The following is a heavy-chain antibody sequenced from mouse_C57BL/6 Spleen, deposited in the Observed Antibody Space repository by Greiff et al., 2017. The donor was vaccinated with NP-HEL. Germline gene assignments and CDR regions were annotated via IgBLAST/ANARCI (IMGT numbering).Heavy chain of an antibody. D-gene: IGHD2-1*01. CDR2: IHPNSGST. CDR1: GYTFTSYW. CDR3: ARPYGNLGYFDY. Sequence: QVQLQQPGAELVKPGASVKLSCKASGYTFTSYWMHWVKQRPGQGLEWIGMIHPNSGSTNYNEKFKSKATLTVDKSSSTAYMQLSSLTSEDSAVYYSARPYGNLGYFDYWGQGTTLTVSS. V-gene: IGHV1-64*01. J-gene: IGHJ2*01.